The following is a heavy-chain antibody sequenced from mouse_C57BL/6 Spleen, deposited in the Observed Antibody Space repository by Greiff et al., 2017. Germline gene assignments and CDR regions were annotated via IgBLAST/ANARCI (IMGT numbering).Heavy chain of an antibody. CDR1: GYSITSGYY. J-gene: IGHJ3*01. V-gene: IGHV3-6*01. Sequence: EVKLQESGPGLVKPSQSLSLTCSVTGYSITSGYYWNWIRQFPGNKLEWMGYISYDGSNNYNPSLKNRISITRDTSKNQFFLKLNSVTTEDTATYYCAREGVYYGSWFAYWGQGTLVTVSA. CDR3: AREGVYYGSWFAY. D-gene: IGHD1-1*01. CDR2: ISYDGSN.